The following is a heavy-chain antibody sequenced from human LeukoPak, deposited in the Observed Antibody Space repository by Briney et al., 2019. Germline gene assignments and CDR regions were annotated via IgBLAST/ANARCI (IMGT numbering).Heavy chain of an antibody. J-gene: IGHJ6*02. CDR3: ARTSSSSWSYGMDV. CDR1: DGTISNYF. D-gene: IGHD6-13*01. CDR2: IYPSGST. Sequence: PSETLSLTCTVSDGTISNYFWSWIRQPAGKGLEWIGRIYPSGSTNYNPSLKSRVTMSVDTSKNQFSLKLSSVTAADTAVYYCARTSSSSWSYGMDVWGQGPTVTVSS. V-gene: IGHV4-4*07.